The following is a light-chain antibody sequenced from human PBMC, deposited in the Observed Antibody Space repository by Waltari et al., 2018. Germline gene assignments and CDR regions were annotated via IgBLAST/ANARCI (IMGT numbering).Light chain of an antibody. Sequence: EIVLTQSPGPLSWSPGERATPSCRASPSLTYGSLAWFQQRPGQAPRLLIYDASHRATGIPGRFSGTGSGTDFTLTISRLDPEDFAVYYCQHYGGTPYTFGQGTKLEIK. V-gene: IGKV3-20*01. CDR2: DAS. J-gene: IGKJ2*01. CDR3: QHYGGTPYT. CDR1: PSLTYGS.